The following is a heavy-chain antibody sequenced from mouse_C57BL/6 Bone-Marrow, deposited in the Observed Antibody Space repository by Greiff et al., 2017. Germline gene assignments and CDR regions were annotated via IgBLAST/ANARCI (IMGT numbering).Heavy chain of an antibody. Sequence: QVHVKQPGAELVKPGASVKLSCKASGYTFTSYWMQWVKQRPGQGLEWIGEIDPSDSYTNYNQKFKGKATLTVDTSSSTAYMQLSSLTSEDSAVYYGARRDYGSRAWFAYWGQGTLGTVSA. CDR1: GYTFTSYW. CDR3: ARRDYGSRAWFAY. CDR2: IDPSDSYT. J-gene: IGHJ3*01. D-gene: IGHD1-1*01. V-gene: IGHV1-50*01.